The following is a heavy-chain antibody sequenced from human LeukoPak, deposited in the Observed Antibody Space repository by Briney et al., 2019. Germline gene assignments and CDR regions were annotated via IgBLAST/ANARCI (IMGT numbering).Heavy chain of an antibody. CDR2: IYPGDSDT. J-gene: IGHJ5*02. Sequence: GESLKISCQGSGYTFNTHWIGWVRQMPGKGLEWMGIIYPGDSDTRYSPSFRGQVTMSADKSITTAYLQWSSLKASDTAMYYCARQEYCSGGSCYTWFDPWGQGTLVTVSS. D-gene: IGHD2-15*01. CDR1: GYTFNTHW. CDR3: ARQEYCSGGSCYTWFDP. V-gene: IGHV5-51*01.